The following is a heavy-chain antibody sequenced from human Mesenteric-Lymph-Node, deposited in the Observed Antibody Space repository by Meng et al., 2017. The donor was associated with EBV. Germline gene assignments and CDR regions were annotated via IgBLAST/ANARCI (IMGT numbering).Heavy chain of an antibody. D-gene: IGHD4-17*01. V-gene: IGHV1-8*01. Sequence: VQLLQSGAEVKKPGASVKVSCKASGYTFTNYDINWVRQAPGQGLEWMGWMKPNSGDTGYAQKFQGRVSMTRDTSTGTAYMELSSLRSEDAAVYYCARGNTVTNPLNSWGQGTLVTVSS. J-gene: IGHJ4*02. CDR3: ARGNTVTNPLNS. CDR2: MKPNSGDT. CDR1: GYTFTNYD.